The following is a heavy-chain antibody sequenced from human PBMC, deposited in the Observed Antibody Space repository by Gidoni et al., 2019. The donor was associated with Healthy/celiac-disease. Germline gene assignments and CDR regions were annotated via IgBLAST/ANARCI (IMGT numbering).Heavy chain of an antibody. CDR2: INHSGSP. V-gene: IGHV4-34*01. J-gene: IGHJ6*02. Sequence: QVQLQQWGAGLLKPSETLSLTCAVYGGSFRGYSWSWLRPPPGKGLEWIGEINHSGSPNYNPSLKSRVTISVDTSKNQFSLKLSSVTAADTAVYYCARGFIVVVPAASYYYYGMDVWGQGTTVTVSS. CDR3: ARGFIVVVPAASYYYYGMDV. CDR1: GGSFRGYS. D-gene: IGHD2-2*01.